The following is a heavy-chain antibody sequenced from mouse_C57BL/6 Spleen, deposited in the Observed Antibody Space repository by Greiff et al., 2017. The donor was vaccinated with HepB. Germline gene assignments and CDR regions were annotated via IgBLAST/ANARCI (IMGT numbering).Heavy chain of an antibody. V-gene: IGHV1-69*01. J-gene: IGHJ3*01. CDR3: ARGIGYDRFAY. Sequence: QVQLQQPGAELVMPGASVKLSCKASGYTFTSYWMHWVKQRPGQGLEWIGEIDPSDSYTNYNQKFKGKSTLTVDKSSSTAYMQLSSPTSEDSAVYYCARGIGYDRFAYWGQGTLVTVSA. CDR1: GYTFTSYW. D-gene: IGHD2-2*01. CDR2: IDPSDSYT.